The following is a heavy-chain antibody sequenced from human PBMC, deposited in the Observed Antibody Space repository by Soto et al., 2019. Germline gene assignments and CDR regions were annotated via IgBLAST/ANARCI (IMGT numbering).Heavy chain of an antibody. D-gene: IGHD6-19*01. CDR3: ARDGPLQWLVYYYYGMDV. J-gene: IGHJ6*02. CDR1: GFTFSSYG. Sequence: GGSLRLSCAASGFTFSSYGMHWVRQAPGKGLEWVAVIWYDGSNKYYADSVKGRFTISRDNSKNTLYLQMNSLRAEDTAVYYCARDGPLQWLVYYYYGMDVWGQGTTVTVSS. CDR2: IWYDGSNK. V-gene: IGHV3-33*01.